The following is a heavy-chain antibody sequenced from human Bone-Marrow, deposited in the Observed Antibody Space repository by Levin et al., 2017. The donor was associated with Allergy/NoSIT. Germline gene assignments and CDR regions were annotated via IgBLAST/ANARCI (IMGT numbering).Heavy chain of an antibody. Sequence: ASVKVSCKASGYTFTSYYMHWVRQAPGQGLEWMGIINPSGGSTSYAQKFQGRVTMTRDTSTSTVYMELSSLRSEDTAVYYCARADIVVVPAAIAAGYFDYWGQGTLVTVSS. J-gene: IGHJ4*02. CDR1: GYTFTSYY. CDR2: INPSGGST. CDR3: ARADIVVVPAAIAAGYFDY. V-gene: IGHV1-46*01. D-gene: IGHD2-2*01.